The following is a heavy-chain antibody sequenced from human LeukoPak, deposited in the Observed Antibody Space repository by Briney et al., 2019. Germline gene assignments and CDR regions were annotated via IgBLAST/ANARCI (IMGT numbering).Heavy chain of an antibody. CDR3: ARGDDIVVVVAATTDIDY. V-gene: IGHV3-21*01. CDR1: GFTFSSYS. CDR2: ISSSSSYI. D-gene: IGHD2-15*01. Sequence: GGSLRLSCAASGFTFSSYSMNWVRQAPGKGLEWVSSISSSSSYIYYAGSVKGRFTISRDNAKNSLYLQMNSLRAEDTAVYYCARGDDIVVVVAATTDIDYWGQGTLVTVSS. J-gene: IGHJ4*02.